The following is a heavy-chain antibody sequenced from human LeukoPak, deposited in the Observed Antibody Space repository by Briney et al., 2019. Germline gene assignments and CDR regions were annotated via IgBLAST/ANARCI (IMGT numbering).Heavy chain of an antibody. D-gene: IGHD2-15*01. V-gene: IGHV3-30*04. CDR3: ARDGIGSDYYYYMDV. CDR2: ITGGGGNT. CDR1: GFTFSSYA. Sequence: GGSLRLSCAASGFTFSSYAMHWVRQAPGKGLEWVAVITGGGGNTYYADSVKGRFTISRDNSKNSLYLQMNSLRAEDTAVYYCARDGIGSDYYYYMDVWGKGTTVTVSS. J-gene: IGHJ6*03.